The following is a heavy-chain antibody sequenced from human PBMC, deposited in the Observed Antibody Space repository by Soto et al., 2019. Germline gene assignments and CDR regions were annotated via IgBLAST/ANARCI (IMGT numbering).Heavy chain of an antibody. CDR1: GFTVSSNY. Sequence: PGGSLRLSCAASGFTVSSNYMSWVRQAPGKGLERVSVTYSGGTTYYADSVKGRFIISRDNSKNTLDLQMNSLRAEDTVVYYCAREFRTSGSRDASDLWGQGTMVKVSS. J-gene: IGHJ3*01. CDR3: AREFRTSGSRDASDL. CDR2: TYSGGTT. D-gene: IGHD1-26*01. V-gene: IGHV3-66*01.